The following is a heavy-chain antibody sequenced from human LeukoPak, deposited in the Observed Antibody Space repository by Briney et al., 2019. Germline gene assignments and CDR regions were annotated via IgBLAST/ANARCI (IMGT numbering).Heavy chain of an antibody. CDR3: ARGVSAYYDFWSGYLGFDY. V-gene: IGHV1-18*01. CDR2: ISAYNGNT. J-gene: IGHJ4*02. D-gene: IGHD3-3*01. CDR1: GYTFTSYG. Sequence: ASVKVSCKASGYTFTSYGISWVRQAPGQGLEWMGWISAYNGNTNYAQKLQGRVTMTTDTSTSTAYMELRSLRSDDTAVYYCARGVSAYYDFWSGYLGFDYWGQGTLVTVS.